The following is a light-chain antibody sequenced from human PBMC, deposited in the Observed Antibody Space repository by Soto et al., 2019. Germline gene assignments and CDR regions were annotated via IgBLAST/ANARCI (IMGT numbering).Light chain of an antibody. CDR3: QTWGTGPWV. CDR2: VNSDGSH. CDR1: SGHSRYA. J-gene: IGLJ3*02. Sequence: QSVLTQSPSASASLGASVRLTCTLSSGHSRYAIAWHQQQPDKGPRYLMKVNSDGSHSKGDGIPDRFSGSSSGAERYLTISSLQSEDEADYYCQTWGTGPWVFGGGTQLTVL. V-gene: IGLV4-69*01.